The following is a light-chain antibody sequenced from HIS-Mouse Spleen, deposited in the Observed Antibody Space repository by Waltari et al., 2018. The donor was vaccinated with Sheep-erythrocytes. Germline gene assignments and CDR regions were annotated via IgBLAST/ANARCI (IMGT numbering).Light chain of an antibody. V-gene: IGLV2-23*01. Sequence: QSALTQPASVSGSPGQSITSDVGSYNLVSWYQQHTGKAPKLMIYEGSKRPSGVSKRFSGSKCGNTASLTISRLQAEDETDYYCCSYAGSSTPWVFGGGTKLTVL. CDR3: CSYAGSSTPWV. CDR2: EGS. J-gene: IGLJ3*02. CDR1: DVGSYNL.